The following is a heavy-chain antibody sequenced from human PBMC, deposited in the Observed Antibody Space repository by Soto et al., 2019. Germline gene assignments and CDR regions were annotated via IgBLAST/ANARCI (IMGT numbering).Heavy chain of an antibody. CDR2: ISAYNGNT. Sequence: GASVKVSCKASGYTFTSYGISWVRQAPGQGLEWMGWISAYNGNTNYAQKLQGRVTMTTDTSTSTAYMELRSLRSDDTAVYYCAREQGRGIAAAASYYYYGMDVWGQGTTVTVSS. D-gene: IGHD6-13*01. CDR3: AREQGRGIAAAASYYYYGMDV. CDR1: GYTFTSYG. J-gene: IGHJ6*02. V-gene: IGHV1-18*01.